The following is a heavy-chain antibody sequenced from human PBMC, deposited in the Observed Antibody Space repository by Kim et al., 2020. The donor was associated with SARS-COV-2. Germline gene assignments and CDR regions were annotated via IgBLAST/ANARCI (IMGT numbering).Heavy chain of an antibody. D-gene: IGHD6-13*01. CDR1: GFDFSRYG. V-gene: IGHV3-30*18. Sequence: GGSLRLSCAASGFDFSRYGMHWVRQAPGKGLEWVAVISDDGSYKYYADFVKGRFTISRDNYSDTLYVQMNSLRPDDTAIYYCAKGAATSDPPQDWGQGILVTVSS. CDR3: AKGAATSDPPQD. CDR2: ISDDGSYK. J-gene: IGHJ4*02.